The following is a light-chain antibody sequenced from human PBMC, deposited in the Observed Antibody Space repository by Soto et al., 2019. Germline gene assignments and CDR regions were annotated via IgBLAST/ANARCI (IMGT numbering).Light chain of an antibody. CDR3: QQYNNWPPLT. J-gene: IGKJ4*01. CDR2: GAS. CDR1: QSVSSN. Sequence: EIVMTQSPATLSVSPGERATLSYRASQSVSSNLAWYQQKPGQAPRLLIYGASTRATGIPVRFSGSGSGTEFTLTISSLQSEDFAVYYCQQYNNWPPLTFGGGTKVEIK. V-gene: IGKV3-15*01.